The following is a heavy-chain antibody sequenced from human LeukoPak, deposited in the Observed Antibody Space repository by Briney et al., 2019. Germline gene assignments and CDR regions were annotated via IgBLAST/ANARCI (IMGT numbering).Heavy chain of an antibody. CDR2: IYYSGST. V-gene: IGHV4-59*01. Sequence: PSETLSLTCTVSGGSISSYYWSWIRQPPGKGLEWIGYIYYSGSTNYNPSLKSRVTISVDTSKNQFSLKLSSVTAADTAVYYCARARYYYGSGSYSHFDYWGQGTLVTVSS. D-gene: IGHD3-10*01. J-gene: IGHJ4*02. CDR3: ARARYYYGSGSYSHFDY. CDR1: GGSISSYY.